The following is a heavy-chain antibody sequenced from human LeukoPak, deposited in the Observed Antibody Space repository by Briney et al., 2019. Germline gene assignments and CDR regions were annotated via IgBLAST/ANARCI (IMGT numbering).Heavy chain of an antibody. CDR2: ISGSGGNT. CDR1: GFTFSSYA. D-gene: IGHD6-13*01. J-gene: IGHJ4*02. Sequence: PGGSLRLSCAASGFTFSSYALNWVRQAPGKGLEWVSSISGSGGNTYYADSVKGRFTISRDNAKNSLYLQMNSLRAEDTAVYYCAILIAAAGYFDYWGQGTLVTVSS. V-gene: IGHV3-23*01. CDR3: AILIAAAGYFDY.